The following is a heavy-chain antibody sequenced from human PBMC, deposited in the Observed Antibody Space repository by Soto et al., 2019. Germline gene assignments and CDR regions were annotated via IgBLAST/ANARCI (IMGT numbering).Heavy chain of an antibody. V-gene: IGHV3-30*18. J-gene: IGHJ3*02. CDR2: ISYDGSNK. D-gene: IGHD2-21*02. CDR3: AKAMVVVTAISGGGGFDK. CDR1: GFTFSSYG. Sequence: GGSLRLSCAASGFTFSSYGMHWVRQAPGKGLEWVAVISYDGSNKYCADSVKGRFTISRDNSKNTLYLQMNSLRAEDTAVYYCAKAMVVVTAISGGGGFDKWGQGTLVTVSS.